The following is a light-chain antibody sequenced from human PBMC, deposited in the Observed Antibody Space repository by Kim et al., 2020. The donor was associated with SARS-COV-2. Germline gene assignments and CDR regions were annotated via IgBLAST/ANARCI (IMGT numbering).Light chain of an antibody. CDR3: QAWGSSTLV. J-gene: IGLJ3*02. CDR2: QDS. Sequence: VSPGQTASITCSGDKLGDKYACWYQQKPGQSPVLVIYQDSKRPSGIPERFSGSNSGNTATLTISGTQAMDEADYYCQAWGSSTLVFGGGTQLTVL. V-gene: IGLV3-1*01. CDR1: KLGDKY.